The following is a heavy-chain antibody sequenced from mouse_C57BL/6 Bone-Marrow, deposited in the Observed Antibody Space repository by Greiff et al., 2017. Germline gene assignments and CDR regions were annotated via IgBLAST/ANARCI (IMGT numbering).Heavy chain of an antibody. J-gene: IGHJ2*01. D-gene: IGHD1-1*01. CDR2: IYPRSGNT. CDR3: ARFYYYGSSPDY. V-gene: IGHV1-81*01. Sequence: VKLVESGAELARPGASVKLSCKASGYTFTSYGISWVKQRTGQGLEWIGEIYPRSGNTYYNEKFKGKATLTADKSSSTAYMELRSLTSEDSAVYFCARFYYYGSSPDYWGQGTTLTVSS. CDR1: GYTFTSYG.